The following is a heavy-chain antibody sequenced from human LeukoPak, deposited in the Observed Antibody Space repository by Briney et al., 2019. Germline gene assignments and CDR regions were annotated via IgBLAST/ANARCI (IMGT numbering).Heavy chain of an antibody. CDR2: IYTSGST. CDR3: ARQGSGSARD. Sequence: SETLSLTCTVSGGSISSSSYYWGWIRQPAGKGLEWIGRIYTSGSTNYNPSLKSRVTISVDTSKNQFSLKLSSVTAADSAVYYCARQGSGSARDWGQGTLVTVSS. CDR1: GGSISSSSYY. V-gene: IGHV4-61*02. J-gene: IGHJ4*02. D-gene: IGHD6-19*01.